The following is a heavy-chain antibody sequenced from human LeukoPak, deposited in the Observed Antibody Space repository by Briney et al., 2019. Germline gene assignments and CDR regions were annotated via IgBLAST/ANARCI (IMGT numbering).Heavy chain of an antibody. V-gene: IGHV1-3*01. CDR3: ARAPIGPHWIQLWNYYFDY. Sequence: GASVKVSCKASGYTFTSYAMHWVRQAPGQRLEWMGWINAGNGNTKYSQKFQGRVTITRDTSASTAHMELSRLRSDDTAVYYCARAPIGPHWIQLWNYYFDYWGQGTLDTVSS. CDR2: INAGNGNT. CDR1: GYTFTSYA. D-gene: IGHD5-18*01. J-gene: IGHJ4*02.